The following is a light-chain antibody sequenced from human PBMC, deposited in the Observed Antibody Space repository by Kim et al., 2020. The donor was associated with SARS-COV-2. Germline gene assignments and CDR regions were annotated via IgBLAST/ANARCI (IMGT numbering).Light chain of an antibody. Sequence: DTQMTQSPSTLSASVGDRVAITCRASQSIRSGLAWYQQKPGKAPKFLIYKASNLESGVPSRFSGSGSGTDFTLTISSLQPDDFATYYCQQYNSYPLTFGGGTKVDIK. V-gene: IGKV1-5*03. J-gene: IGKJ4*01. CDR3: QQYNSYPLT. CDR1: QSIRSG. CDR2: KAS.